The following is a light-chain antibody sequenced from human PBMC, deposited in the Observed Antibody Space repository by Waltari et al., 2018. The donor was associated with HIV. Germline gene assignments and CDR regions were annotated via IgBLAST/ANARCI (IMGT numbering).Light chain of an antibody. V-gene: IGKV3-15*01. CDR2: GAS. Sequence: EIVMTQSPATLSVSPRERATLSCRASQSVSSNLAWYQQKPGQAPKVLIYGASTRATGIPARFSGSGSGTEFTLTISSLQSEDFAVYYCQQYYSWPLTFGQGTKVEIK. CDR1: QSVSSN. CDR3: QQYYSWPLT. J-gene: IGKJ1*01.